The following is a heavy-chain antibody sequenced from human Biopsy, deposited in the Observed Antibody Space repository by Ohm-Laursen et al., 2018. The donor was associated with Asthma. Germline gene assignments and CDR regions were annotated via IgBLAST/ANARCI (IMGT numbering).Heavy chain of an antibody. CDR2: ISYDGFNK. CDR1: GFTFSTYG. CDR3: ARGDSSNWSHYYFDY. J-gene: IGHJ4*02. D-gene: IGHD3-22*01. Sequence: SLRLSCAASGFTFSTYGMHWVRQAPGKGLEWVAVISYDGFNKDYGDSVKGRFTISRDNSKNTLYLQMHSLRAEDTAVYYCARGDSSNWSHYYFDYWGQGTLVTVSS. V-gene: IGHV3-30*03.